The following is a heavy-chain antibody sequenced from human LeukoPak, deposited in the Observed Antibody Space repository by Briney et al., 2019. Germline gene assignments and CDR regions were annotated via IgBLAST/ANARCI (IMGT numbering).Heavy chain of an antibody. CDR3: ARGLAHLLDY. V-gene: IGHV3-30-3*01. Sequence: GGSLRLSCAASGFTFSSYAMHWVRQAPGKGLEWVAVISYDGGNKYYADSVKGRFTISRDNSKNTLYLQMNSLRAEDTAVYYCARGLAHLLDYWGQGTLVTVSS. CDR2: ISYDGGNK. CDR1: GFTFSSYA. J-gene: IGHJ4*02.